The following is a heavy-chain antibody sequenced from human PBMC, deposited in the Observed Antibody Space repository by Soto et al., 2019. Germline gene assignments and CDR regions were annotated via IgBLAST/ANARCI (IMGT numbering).Heavy chain of an antibody. CDR2: LNPNNGDT. CDR3: AKVSRKGSAIDFDY. CDR1: GYTFSNYD. V-gene: IGHV1-8*01. J-gene: IGHJ4*02. Sequence: QVQLVQSGAELKKPGASVKVSCKASGYTFSNYDMNWVRQATGQGPEWLGWLNPNNGDTGYAQKFQGRVSLTTDISTTTAYMELTSLRSDDTAIYYCAKVSRKGSAIDFDYWGQGTLITVSS. D-gene: IGHD3-10*01.